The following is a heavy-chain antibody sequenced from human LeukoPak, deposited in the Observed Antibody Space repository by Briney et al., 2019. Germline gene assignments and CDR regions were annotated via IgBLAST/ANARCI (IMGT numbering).Heavy chain of an antibody. V-gene: IGHV4-39*01. Sequence: PSETLSLTCTVSSGSISTSNYYWGWVRQPPGKALEWIGNIFYSGSTYYSPSLKSRVTISLDTSRNQFSLKLNSVTAADTAVYYCARHRPRYSSSNVNGFDPWGQGTLVTVSS. CDR2: IFYSGST. CDR3: ARHRPRYSSSNVNGFDP. D-gene: IGHD6-13*01. J-gene: IGHJ5*02. CDR1: SGSISTSNYY.